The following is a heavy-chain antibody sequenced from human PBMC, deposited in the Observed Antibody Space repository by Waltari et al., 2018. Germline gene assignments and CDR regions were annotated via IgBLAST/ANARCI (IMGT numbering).Heavy chain of an antibody. D-gene: IGHD3-10*01. J-gene: IGHJ5*02. CDR1: GGTFSSYA. CDR2: IIPILGIA. CDR3: ARVSTEKAMVQGSWFDP. Sequence: QVQLVQSGAEVKKPGSSVKVSCKASGGTFSSYAISWVRQAPGQGLGWMGGIIPILGIANYAQKFHGRVTITADESTSTAYRPLGILISEEPAVYYCARVSTEKAMVQGSWFDPWGQGSLVTVSS. V-gene: IGHV1-69*04.